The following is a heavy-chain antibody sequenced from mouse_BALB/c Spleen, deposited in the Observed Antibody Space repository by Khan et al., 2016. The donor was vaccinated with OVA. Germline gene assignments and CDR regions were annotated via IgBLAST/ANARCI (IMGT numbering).Heavy chain of an antibody. Sequence: QVTLKESGPGILQPSQTLSLTCSFSGFSLSASGVSVSWIRQPSGKGLEWLAHIYWDDDKRYNPSLKSRLTVSKDTPRNQVFLNINSVDTADTATYYCSRRPRGVYSDYLFAYWGQGTLLTVSA. CDR3: SRRPRGVYSDYLFAY. CDR1: GFSLSASGVS. J-gene: IGHJ3*01. CDR2: IYWDDDK. V-gene: IGHV8-12*01. D-gene: IGHD2-4*01.